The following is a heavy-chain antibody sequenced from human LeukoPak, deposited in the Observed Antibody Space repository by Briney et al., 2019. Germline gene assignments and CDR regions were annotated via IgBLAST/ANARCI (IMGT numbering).Heavy chain of an antibody. CDR1: GGSISSGGYY. CDR3: ARVVPAADFDY. J-gene: IGHJ4*02. Sequence: KSSETLSLTCTVSGGSISSGGYYWSWIRQHPGKGLEWIGYIYYSGSTYYNPSLKSRVTISVDTSKNQFSLKLSSVTAADTAVYYCARVVPAADFDYWGQGTLVTVSP. CDR2: IYYSGST. V-gene: IGHV4-31*03. D-gene: IGHD2-2*01.